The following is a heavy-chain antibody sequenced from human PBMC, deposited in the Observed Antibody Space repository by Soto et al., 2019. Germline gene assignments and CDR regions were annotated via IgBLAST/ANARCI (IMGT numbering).Heavy chain of an antibody. V-gene: IGHV3-21*01. D-gene: IGHD6-13*01. CDR3: ARDEVYIAAADNYYYYGMDV. CDR2: ISSSSSYI. J-gene: IGHJ6*02. CDR1: GFTFSSYS. Sequence: GGSLRLSCAASGFTFSSYSMNWVRQAPGKGLERVSSISSSSSYIYYADSVKGRFTISRDNAKNSLYLQMNSLRAEDTAVYYCARDEVYIAAADNYYYYGMDVWGQGTTVTISS.